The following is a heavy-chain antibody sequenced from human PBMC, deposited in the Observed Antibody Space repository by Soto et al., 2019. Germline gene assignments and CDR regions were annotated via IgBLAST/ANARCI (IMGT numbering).Heavy chain of an antibody. D-gene: IGHD1-7*01. CDR1: GLTFSNYA. CDR3: AKNQERELPRVIDF. J-gene: IGHJ4*02. V-gene: IGHV3-23*01. Sequence: GGTLRLSCATSGLTFSNYAMSWVRQAPGGGLEWVSSMSGSSSTTYYADSVRGRFTISRDRSKNTLYLQMSSLRAEDTALYYCAKNQERELPRVIDFWGQGTLVTVSS. CDR2: MSGSSSTT.